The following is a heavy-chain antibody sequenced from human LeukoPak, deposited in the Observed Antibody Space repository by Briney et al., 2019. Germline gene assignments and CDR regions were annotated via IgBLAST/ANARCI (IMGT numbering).Heavy chain of an antibody. CDR1: GYTLTELS. CDR3: ATGQQWLVYFDY. Sequence: ASVKVSCKVSGYTLTELSMHWVRQAPGKGLEWMGGFDPEDGETIYAQKFQGRVTMTEDTSTGTAYMELSSLRSEDTAVYYCATGQQWLVYFDYWGQGTLVTVSS. V-gene: IGHV1-24*01. CDR2: FDPEDGET. J-gene: IGHJ4*02. D-gene: IGHD6-19*01.